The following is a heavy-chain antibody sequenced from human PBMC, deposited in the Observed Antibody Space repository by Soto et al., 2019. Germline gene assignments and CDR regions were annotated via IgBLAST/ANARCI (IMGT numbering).Heavy chain of an antibody. CDR2: INSDSTTT. J-gene: IGHJ4*02. CDR3: ARDLSQ. CDR1: GFPFSTYA. Sequence: DVHLVESGRGLVQPGGSLRLSCAVSGFPFSTYAMHWVRQAPGKGLEWISYINSDSTTTFHADSVKGRFTVSRDNAKNSLYLQMSSLRHEDTAVYYCARDLSQWGQGTLVTVSS. V-gene: IGHV3-48*02.